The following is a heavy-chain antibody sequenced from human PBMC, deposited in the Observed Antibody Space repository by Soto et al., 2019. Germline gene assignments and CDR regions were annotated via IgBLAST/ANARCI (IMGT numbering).Heavy chain of an antibody. D-gene: IGHD3-3*01. Sequence: QVQLVESGGGVVQPGRSLRLSCAASGFTFSSYGMHWVRQAPGKGLEWVAVISYDGSNKYYADSVKGRFAISSDNSKNTLYLQMNSLRAEDTAVYYCAKNVLAIFGVTYYYGMDVWGQGTTVTVSS. J-gene: IGHJ6*02. CDR3: AKNVLAIFGVTYYYGMDV. CDR1: GFTFSSYG. CDR2: ISYDGSNK. V-gene: IGHV3-30*18.